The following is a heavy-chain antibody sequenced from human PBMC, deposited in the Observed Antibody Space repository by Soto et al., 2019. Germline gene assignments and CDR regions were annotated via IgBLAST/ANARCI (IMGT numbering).Heavy chain of an antibody. CDR2: INHSGST. D-gene: IGHD1-7*01. V-gene: IGHV4-34*01. Sequence: SETLSLTCAVFGGSFSGYYWSWIRQPPGKGLEWIGEINHSGSTNYNPSLKSRVTISVDTSKNQFSLKLSSVTAADTAVYYCATMGTPATGLYSFDNSGQGTLVTVSS. CDR3: ATMGTPATGLYSFDN. J-gene: IGHJ4*02. CDR1: GGSFSGYY.